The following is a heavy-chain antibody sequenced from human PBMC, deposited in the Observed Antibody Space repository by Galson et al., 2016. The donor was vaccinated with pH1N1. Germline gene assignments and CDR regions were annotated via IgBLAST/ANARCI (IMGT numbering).Heavy chain of an antibody. CDR1: GYTFTDYD. CDR2: MNPNNDNT. CDR3: ASGGYRSGGSCYDVFDS. J-gene: IGHJ4*02. Sequence: SVKVSCKASGYTFTDYDINWVRQGTGQGLEWMGWMNPNNDNTGYAQKFQGRVTMTRNTSISTAYMELSSLRSEDTAVYYCASGGYRSGGSCYDVFDSWGQGTLVTVS. V-gene: IGHV1-8*01. D-gene: IGHD2-15*01.